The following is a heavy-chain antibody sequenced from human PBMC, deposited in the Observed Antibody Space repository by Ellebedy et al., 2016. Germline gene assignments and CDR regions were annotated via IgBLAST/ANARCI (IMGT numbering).Heavy chain of an antibody. V-gene: IGHV3-21*04. J-gene: IGHJ3*02. D-gene: IGHD2-21*02. CDR2: MSSTSLYI. Sequence: GESLKISCAASGFNFSSYTMMWVRQAPGKGLEWVSSMSSTSLYIYYAESVEGRFTNARDNAKNSFHLQMNSLRAEDTAIYYCAGTATGPFDIWGQGTMVTVSS. CDR3: AGTATGPFDI. CDR1: GFNFSSYT.